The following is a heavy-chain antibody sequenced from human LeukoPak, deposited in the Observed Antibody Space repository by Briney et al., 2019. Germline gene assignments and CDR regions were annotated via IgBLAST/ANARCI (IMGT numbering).Heavy chain of an antibody. CDR2: ISAYNGNT. D-gene: IGHD2-2*01. CDR3: ALTKDIVVVPAAQFDY. Sequence: ASVKVSCKASGYTFTSYGISWVRQAPGQGLEWMGGISAYNGNTNYAQKLQGRVTMTTDTSTSTAYMELRSLRSDDTAVYYCALTKDIVVVPAAQFDYWGQGTLVTVSS. V-gene: IGHV1-18*04. CDR1: GYTFTSYG. J-gene: IGHJ4*02.